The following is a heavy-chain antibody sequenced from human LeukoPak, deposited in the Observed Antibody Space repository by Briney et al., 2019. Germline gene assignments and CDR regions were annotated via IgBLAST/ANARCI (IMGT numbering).Heavy chain of an antibody. Sequence: GGSLRLSCAASGFTFSSYAMSWVRQAPGKGLEWVSAISGSGGSTYYADSVKGRFTISRDNSKNTLYLQMNSLRAEDTAVYYCAKVSDYYGSGSLDYWGQGTLVTVSS. CDR3: AKVSDYYGSGSLDY. CDR2: ISGSGGST. D-gene: IGHD3-10*01. CDR1: GFTFSSYA. V-gene: IGHV3-23*01. J-gene: IGHJ4*02.